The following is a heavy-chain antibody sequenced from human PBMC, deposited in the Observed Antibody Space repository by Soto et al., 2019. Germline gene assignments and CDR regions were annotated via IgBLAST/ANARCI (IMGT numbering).Heavy chain of an antibody. V-gene: IGHV3-30-3*01. Sequence: GGSLRLSCAASGFTFSSYAMHRVRQAPGKGLEWVAVISYDGSNKYYADSVKGRFTISRDNSKNTLYLQMNSLRAEDTAVYYCARANYDFWLGFDPWGQGTLVTVSS. CDR1: GFTFSSYA. J-gene: IGHJ5*02. CDR2: ISYDGSNK. D-gene: IGHD3-3*01. CDR3: ARANYDFWLGFDP.